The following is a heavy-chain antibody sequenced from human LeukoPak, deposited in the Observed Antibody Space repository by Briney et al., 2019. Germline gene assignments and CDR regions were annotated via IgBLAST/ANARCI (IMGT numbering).Heavy chain of an antibody. CDR3: ARGKTVTIIDY. V-gene: IGHV3-64*01. Sequence: GRSLRLSCAASGFTFSSYAMHWVRQAPGKGLEYVSAISSNGGSTYYANSVKGRFTISRDNSKNTLYLQMGSLRAEDMAVYYCARGKTVTIIDYWGQGTLVTVSS. CDR1: GFTFSSYA. CDR2: ISSNGGST. D-gene: IGHD4-17*01. J-gene: IGHJ4*02.